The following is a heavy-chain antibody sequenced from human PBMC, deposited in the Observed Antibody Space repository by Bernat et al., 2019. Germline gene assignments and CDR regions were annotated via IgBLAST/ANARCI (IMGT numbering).Heavy chain of an antibody. CDR3: AREGIVATISYGMDV. CDR2: IYYSGST. V-gene: IGHV4-31*03. D-gene: IGHD5-12*01. Sequence: QVQLQESGPGLVKPSETLSLTCSVSGDSISSGGYYWSWIRQHPGKGLEWIGYIYYSGSTYYNPSLKSRVTISVDTSKNQFSLKLSSVTAADTAVYYCAREGIVATISYGMDVWGQGTTVTVSS. J-gene: IGHJ6*02. CDR1: GDSISSGGYY.